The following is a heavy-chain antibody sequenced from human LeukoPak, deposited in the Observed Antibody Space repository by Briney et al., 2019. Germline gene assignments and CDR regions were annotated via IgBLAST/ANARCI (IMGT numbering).Heavy chain of an antibody. D-gene: IGHD1-7*01. V-gene: IGHV3-21*01. Sequence: GGSLRLSCAASGFTFSSYSMNWVRQAPGKGLEWVSSIISSTNYIYYADSVKGGFTISRDNAKNSLFLQMNSLRAEDTAVYYCAREWTGTVYYFDYWGQGTLVTVSS. J-gene: IGHJ4*02. CDR3: AREWTGTVYYFDY. CDR1: GFTFSSYS. CDR2: IISSTNYI.